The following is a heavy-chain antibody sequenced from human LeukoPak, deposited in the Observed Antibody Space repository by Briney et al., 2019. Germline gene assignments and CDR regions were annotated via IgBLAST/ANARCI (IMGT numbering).Heavy chain of an antibody. CDR2: IIPIFGTA. CDR1: GGTFSSYA. V-gene: IGHV1-69*06. CDR3: ASPPGGLLQSFDY. Sequence: SVKVSCKASGGTFSSYAISWVRQAPGQGLEWMGGIIPIFGTANYAQKFQGRVTITADKSTSTAYMGLSSLRSEDTAVYYCASPPGGLLQSFDYWGQGTLVTVSS. J-gene: IGHJ4*02. D-gene: IGHD3-10*01.